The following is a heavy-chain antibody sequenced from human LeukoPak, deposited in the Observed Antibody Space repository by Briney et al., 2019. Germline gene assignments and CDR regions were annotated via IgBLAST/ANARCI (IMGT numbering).Heavy chain of an antibody. CDR3: ARSRLLWFGELLPYYFDY. Sequence: GGSLRLSCAASGFTFSSYGMHWVRQAPGKGLEWVAVISYDGSNKYYADSVKGRFTISRDNSKNTLYLQMNSLRAEDTAVYYCARSRLLWFGELLPYYFDYWGQGTLVTVSS. CDR1: GFTFSSYG. J-gene: IGHJ4*02. D-gene: IGHD3-10*01. CDR2: ISYDGSNK. V-gene: IGHV3-30*03.